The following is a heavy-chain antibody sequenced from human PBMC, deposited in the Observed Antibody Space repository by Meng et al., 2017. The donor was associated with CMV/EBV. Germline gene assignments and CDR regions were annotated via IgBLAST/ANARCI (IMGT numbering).Heavy chain of an antibody. J-gene: IGHJ4*02. V-gene: IGHV4-4*07. D-gene: IGHD6-13*01. CDR3: AREMPIAAAGCFDY. CDR1: GGSISSYY. Sequence: QLQEPGPGLVKPSETLSLTCTVSGGSISSYYWSWIRQPAGKGLEWIGRIYTSGSTNYNPSLKSRVTMSVDTSKNQFSLKLSSVTAADTAVYYCAREMPIAAAGCFDYWGQGTLVTVSS. CDR2: IYTSGST.